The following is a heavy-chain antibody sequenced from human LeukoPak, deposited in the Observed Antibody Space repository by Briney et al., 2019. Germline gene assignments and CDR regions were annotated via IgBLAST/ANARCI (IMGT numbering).Heavy chain of an antibody. CDR1: GFTFSDYT. CDR2: ITGGSDYI. V-gene: IGHV3-21*04. D-gene: IGHD3-9*01. CDR3: AKGRPDYDILTGYFDY. Sequence: PGGSLRLSCAASGFTFSDYTMNWVRQFPGKGLEWVSSITGGSDYIYYTDSVKGRFTISRDNSKNTLYLQMNSLRAEDTAVYYCAKGRPDYDILTGYFDYWGQGTLVTVSS. J-gene: IGHJ4*02.